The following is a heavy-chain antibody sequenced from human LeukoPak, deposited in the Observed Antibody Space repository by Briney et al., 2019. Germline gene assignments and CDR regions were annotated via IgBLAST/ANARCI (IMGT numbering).Heavy chain of an antibody. CDR2: INHSGST. V-gene: IGHV4-34*01. CDR3: ARGEWGSTSCCFMDV. CDR1: GGSFSGYY. Sequence: PSETLSLTCAVYGGSFSGYYWSWVRQPPGKGLEWIGEINHSGSTNYNPSLKSRVTISVDTSKNQFSLKLSSVTAADTAVYYCARGEWGSTSCCFMDVWGQGTTVTVSS. D-gene: IGHD2-2*01. J-gene: IGHJ6*02.